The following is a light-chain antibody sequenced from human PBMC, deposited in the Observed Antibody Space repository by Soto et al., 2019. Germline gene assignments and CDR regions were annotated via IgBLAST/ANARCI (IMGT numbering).Light chain of an antibody. CDR2: LNSDGSH. CDR1: SGHSSYA. J-gene: IGLJ3*02. Sequence: QLVLTQSPSASASLGASVKLTCTLSSGHSSYAIAWHQQQPEKGPRYLMKLNSDGSHSKGDGIPDRFSGSSSGAERYLTSSSLQSEEEADYYCQTWGTGIPVFGGGTALTVL. V-gene: IGLV4-69*01. CDR3: QTWGTGIPV.